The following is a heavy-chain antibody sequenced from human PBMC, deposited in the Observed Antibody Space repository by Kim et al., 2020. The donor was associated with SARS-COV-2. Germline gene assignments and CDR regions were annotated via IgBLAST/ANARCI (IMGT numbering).Heavy chain of an antibody. V-gene: IGHV3-23*01. J-gene: IGHJ6*02. D-gene: IGHD4-17*01. CDR3: AKDPRGYGDHPLNYYGMDV. Sequence: GRFNISRDNSKNTLYLQMNSLRAEDTAVYYCAKDPRGYGDHPLNYYGMDVWGQGTTVTVSS.